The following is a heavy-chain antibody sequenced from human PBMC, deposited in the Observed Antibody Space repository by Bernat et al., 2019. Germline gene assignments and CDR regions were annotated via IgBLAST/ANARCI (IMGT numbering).Heavy chain of an antibody. CDR2: ISSSSYI. Sequence: EVQLVESGGGLVKPGGSLRLSCAASGFTFSSYSMNWVRQAPGKGLEWVSSISSSSYIYYADSVKGRFTISRDNAKNSLYLQMNSLRAEDTAVYQYARDRGYSSGWYLDWEDEGDGFDYWGQVTLVTLSS. CDR3: ARDRGYSSGWYLDWEDEGDGFDY. V-gene: IGHV3-21*01. CDR1: GFTFSSYS. J-gene: IGHJ4*02. D-gene: IGHD6-13*01.